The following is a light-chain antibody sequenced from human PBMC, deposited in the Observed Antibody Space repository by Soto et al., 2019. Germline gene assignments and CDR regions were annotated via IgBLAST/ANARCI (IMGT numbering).Light chain of an antibody. V-gene: IGKV3-20*01. CDR1: QSVSSSY. J-gene: IGKJ1*01. CDR3: QQYGSSPT. CDR2: GAS. Sequence: EIVLTQSPGTLSLSPGERATLSCRASQSVSSSYLAWYQKKPGQAPRLLIYGASSRATGIPDRFSGSGSGTVFTLTISRLEPEDFAVYYCQQYGSSPTFGQGTKVEIK.